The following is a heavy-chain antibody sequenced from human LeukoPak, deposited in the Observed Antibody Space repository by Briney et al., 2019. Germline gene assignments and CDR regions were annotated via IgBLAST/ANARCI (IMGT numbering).Heavy chain of an antibody. D-gene: IGHD4-11*01. J-gene: IGHJ4*02. CDR2: IFWDDDK. Sequence: SGPTLVKPTETLTLTCTFSGFSLRTTGERVGWIRQPPGKALEWLALIFWDDDKRYSPSLKSRLTITKDTSKNQVVLTMTNMDPVDTATYYCAHRRNDYSFDYWGQGTLVTVSS. V-gene: IGHV2-5*02. CDR1: GFSLRTTGER. CDR3: AHRRNDYSFDY.